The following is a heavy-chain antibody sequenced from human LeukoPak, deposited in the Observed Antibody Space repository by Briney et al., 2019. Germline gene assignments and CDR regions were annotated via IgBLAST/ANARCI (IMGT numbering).Heavy chain of an antibody. V-gene: IGHV4-59*12. D-gene: IGHD2-21*01. CDR2: IYYTGSA. Sequence: PSETLSLTCTVSGDSINTYYWNWIRQPPGKGLEWIAHIYYTGSASYNPSLKSRATISVDTSKNQFSLSLGSVTAADTAVYYCACGVPHSYYYMDVWGKGTTVAVSS. CDR3: ACGVPHSYYYMDV. J-gene: IGHJ6*03. CDR1: GDSINTYY.